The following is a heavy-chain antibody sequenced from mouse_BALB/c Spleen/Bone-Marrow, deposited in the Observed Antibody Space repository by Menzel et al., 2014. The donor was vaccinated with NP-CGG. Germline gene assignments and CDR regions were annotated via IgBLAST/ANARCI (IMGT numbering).Heavy chain of an antibody. CDR2: IHPNSGNT. J-gene: IGHJ2*01. D-gene: IGHD2-14*01. CDR3: ARHHRYAYYFDY. CDR1: GYTFTSSW. Sequence: VQLQQSGSVLVRPGASVKLPCKASGYTFTSSWMHWAKQRPGQGLEWIGEIHPNSGNTNYNEKFKGKATLTVDTSSTTAYVDLSGLTAEDSAAYYCARHHRYAYYFDYWGQGTTLTVSS. V-gene: IGHV1S130*01.